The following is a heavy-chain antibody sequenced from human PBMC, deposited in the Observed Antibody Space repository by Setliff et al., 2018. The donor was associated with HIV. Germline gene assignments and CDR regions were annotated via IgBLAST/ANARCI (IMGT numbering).Heavy chain of an antibody. Sequence: SETLSLTCNVSGISINGYYWSWIRQSPRTRLEWIGYVSSIGNTNYNPSLKSRVTISVDTSKNQFSLNLSSVTAADTAVYFCARGSPYTSAWYGGGTFDIWGQGTLVTVSS. J-gene: IGHJ3*02. CDR2: VSSIGNT. V-gene: IGHV4-4*08. CDR3: ARGSPYTSAWYGGGTFDI. CDR1: GISINGYY. D-gene: IGHD6-19*01.